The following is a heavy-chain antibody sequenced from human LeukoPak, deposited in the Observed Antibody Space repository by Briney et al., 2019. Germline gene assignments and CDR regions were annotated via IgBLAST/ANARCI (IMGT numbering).Heavy chain of an antibody. D-gene: IGHD1-26*01. Sequence: ASVKVSCKASGYTFTGYYLHWVRQAPGQGLEWMGCVNPNSGDTNYAQKFQGSVTMTRDSSISTVYMELSRLRSDDTAVYYCARASGSYWWFDSWGQGTLVTVSS. V-gene: IGHV1-2*02. J-gene: IGHJ5*01. CDR2: VNPNSGDT. CDR1: GYTFTGYY. CDR3: ARASGSYWWFDS.